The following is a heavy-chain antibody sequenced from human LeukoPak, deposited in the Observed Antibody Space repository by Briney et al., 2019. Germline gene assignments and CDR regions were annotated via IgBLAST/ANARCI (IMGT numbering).Heavy chain of an antibody. D-gene: IGHD5-24*01. CDR1: GFIFSSHG. Sequence: PGGSLRLSCAASGFIFSSHGMNWVRQAPGKGLEWVSGISPSGDITYYADSVKGRFTISRDNSKGTVSLQMNSLRPEDTAVYYCAKDDAWLQYGDWGRGTLVTVSS. CDR3: AKDDAWLQYGD. CDR2: ISPSGDIT. J-gene: IGHJ4*02. V-gene: IGHV3-23*01.